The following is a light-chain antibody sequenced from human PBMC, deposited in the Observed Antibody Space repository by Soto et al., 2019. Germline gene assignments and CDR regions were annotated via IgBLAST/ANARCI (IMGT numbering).Light chain of an antibody. CDR1: QSISSW. J-gene: IGKJ2*01. CDR3: KKYNIYPYT. CDR2: KAS. Sequence: DIQMTQSPSTLSASVGDRVTITCRASQSISSWLAWYQQKPGKAPKLLIYKASSLESGVPSRFSGSGSGTEFALPTTALQPDVFAIYYAKKYNIYPYTFGRGTKLEIK. V-gene: IGKV1-5*03.